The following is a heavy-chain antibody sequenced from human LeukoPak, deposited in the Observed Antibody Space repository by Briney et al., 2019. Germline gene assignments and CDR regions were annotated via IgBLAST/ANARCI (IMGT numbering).Heavy chain of an antibody. CDR3: ARAVLGIAAATYYFDY. Sequence: ASVKVSCKASGYTFTSYGISWVRQAPGQGLEWMGIINPSGGSTSYAQKFQGRVTMTRDTSTSTVYMELSSLGSEDTAVYYCARAVLGIAAATYYFDYWGQGTLVTVSS. J-gene: IGHJ4*02. V-gene: IGHV1-46*01. CDR1: GYTFTSYG. CDR2: INPSGGST. D-gene: IGHD6-13*01.